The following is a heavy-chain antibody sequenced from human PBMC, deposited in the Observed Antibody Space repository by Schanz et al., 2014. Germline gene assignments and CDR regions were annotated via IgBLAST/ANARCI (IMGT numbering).Heavy chain of an antibody. CDR2: ISPSSSYI. V-gene: IGHV3-21*02. D-gene: IGHD2-21*02. J-gene: IGHJ4*02. CDR1: GFTFSSYS. CDR3: ARDLNRCGGDCYSG. Sequence: EVPLVESGGGLVKPGGSLRLSCAASGFTFSSYSMNWVRQAPGRGLEWVSSISPSSSYIYYSDSVKGRFTISRDNAKNSLYLQMNSLRAEDTAVYYCARDLNRCGGDCYSGWGQGTLVTVAS.